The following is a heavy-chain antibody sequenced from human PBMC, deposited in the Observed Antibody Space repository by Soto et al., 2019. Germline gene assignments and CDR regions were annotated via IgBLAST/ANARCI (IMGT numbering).Heavy chain of an antibody. CDR3: AKVKSLGSAFGGVIVTWEYYYYYYMDV. CDR2: ISGSGGST. D-gene: IGHD3-16*02. CDR1: GFTFSSYA. J-gene: IGHJ6*03. Sequence: EVQLLESGGGLVQPGGSLRLSCAASGFTFSSYAMSWVRQAPGKGLEWVSAISGSGGSTYYADSVKGRFTISRDNSKNTLYLQMNSLSAEDTAVYYCAKVKSLGSAFGGVIVTWEYYYYYYMDVWGKGTTVTVSS. V-gene: IGHV3-23*01.